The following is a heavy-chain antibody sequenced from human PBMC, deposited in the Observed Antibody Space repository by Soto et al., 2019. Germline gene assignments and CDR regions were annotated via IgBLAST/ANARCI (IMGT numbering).Heavy chain of an antibody. V-gene: IGHV3-15*05. Sequence: EVQLVESGGGLVKPGGSLRLSCAASGFTFSSGWMSWVRQAPGKGLEWVGRIKSKTDGETTDYAAPVKGRFTISRDDSKSKLYLQMASLKTEDTAVYYCTTVRDNRGYHDTTYLDYWGQGTLVTVAS. CDR2: IKSKTDGETT. D-gene: IGHD3-22*01. CDR3: TTVRDNRGYHDTTYLDY. J-gene: IGHJ4*02. CDR1: GFTFSSGW.